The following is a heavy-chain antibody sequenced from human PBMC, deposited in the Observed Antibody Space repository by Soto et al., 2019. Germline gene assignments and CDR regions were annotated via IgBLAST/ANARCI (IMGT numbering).Heavy chain of an antibody. J-gene: IGHJ3*02. Sequence: GESLKISCKGSGYSFTSYWIGWVRQMPGKGLEWMGIIYPGDSDTRYSPSFQGQVTISADKSVSTANLQWSGLKASDADMYYCARRGSPGDYYDSSGYYRAFDIWGQGTMVTVSS. CDR3: ARRGSPGDYYDSSGYYRAFDI. CDR1: GYSFTSYW. V-gene: IGHV5-51*01. CDR2: IYPGDSDT. D-gene: IGHD3-22*01.